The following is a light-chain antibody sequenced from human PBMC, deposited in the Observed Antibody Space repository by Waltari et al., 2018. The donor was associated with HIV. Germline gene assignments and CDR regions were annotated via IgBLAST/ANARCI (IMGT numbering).Light chain of an antibody. J-gene: IGLJ2*01. Sequence: QSALTQPPSASGSPGQSVTISCTGTSSDIGGYNYVSWYQQHPGKAPKLIIYDVPKRPSGLPNRFSGSKSGNTASLTVSGLQAEDEADYYCVSYAGSNTVIFGGGTKLTVL. CDR1: SSDIGGYNY. CDR3: VSYAGSNTVI. V-gene: IGLV2-8*01. CDR2: DVP.